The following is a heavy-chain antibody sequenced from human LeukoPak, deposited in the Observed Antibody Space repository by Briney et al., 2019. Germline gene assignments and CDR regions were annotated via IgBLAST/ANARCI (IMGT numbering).Heavy chain of an antibody. Sequence: PSETLSLTCTVSGGSISSGGYYWSWIQQPPGKGLEWIGYIYHSGSTYYNPSLKSRVTISVDRSKNQFSLKLSSVTAADTAVYYCARVGGHFDYWGQGTLVTVSS. D-gene: IGHD3-16*01. V-gene: IGHV4-30-2*01. CDR2: IYHSGST. J-gene: IGHJ4*02. CDR3: ARVGGHFDY. CDR1: GGSISSGGYY.